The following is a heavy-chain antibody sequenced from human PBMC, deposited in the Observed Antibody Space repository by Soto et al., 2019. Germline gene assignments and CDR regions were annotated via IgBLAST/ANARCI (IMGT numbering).Heavy chain of an antibody. V-gene: IGHV3-23*01. J-gene: IGHJ4*02. CDR1: GFTFSSYA. CDR2: ISGSGGST. D-gene: IGHD6-13*01. CDR3: AKVHWQQLVRPPFDY. Sequence: PGGSLRLSCAASGFTFSSYAMSWVRQAPGKGLEWVSAISGSGGSTYYADSVKGRFTISRDNSKNTLYLQMNSLRAEDTAVYYCAKVHWQQLVRPPFDYWGQGTLVTVSS.